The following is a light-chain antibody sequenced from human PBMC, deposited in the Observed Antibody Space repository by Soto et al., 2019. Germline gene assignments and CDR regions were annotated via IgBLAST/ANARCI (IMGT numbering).Light chain of an antibody. Sequence: QSVLTQPASVSGSPGQSITISCTGSSNDVGGYNYVSWYQQSPGKAPKLMIYDVINRPSGVSNRFSGSKSGNTASLTISGLQTEDEADYYCSSYTSSRALVFGGGTQLTVL. V-gene: IGLV2-14*01. CDR3: SSYTSSRALV. J-gene: IGLJ2*01. CDR1: SNDVGGYNY. CDR2: DVI.